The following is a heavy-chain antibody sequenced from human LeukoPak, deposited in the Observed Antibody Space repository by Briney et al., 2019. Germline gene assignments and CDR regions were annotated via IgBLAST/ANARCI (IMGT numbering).Heavy chain of an antibody. CDR1: GFTFSSYW. CDR2: IKQDGSEK. Sequence: GGSLRLSCAASGFTFSSYWMSWVRQAPGKGLEWVANIKQDGSEKYYVDSVKGRFTISRDNAKNSLYLQMNSLRAEDTAVYYCARDGLRYFDWLTPAVPFDYWGQGTLVTVSS. CDR3: ARDGLRYFDWLTPAVPFDY. D-gene: IGHD3-9*01. J-gene: IGHJ4*02. V-gene: IGHV3-7*01.